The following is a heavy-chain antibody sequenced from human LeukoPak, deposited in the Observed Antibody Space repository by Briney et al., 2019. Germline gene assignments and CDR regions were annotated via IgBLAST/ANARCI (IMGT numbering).Heavy chain of an antibody. CDR2: ISGTGDST. V-gene: IGHV3-23*01. CDR1: GFTFNTYA. CDR3: AKDASGSYWYYFDY. D-gene: IGHD1-26*01. J-gene: IGHJ4*02. Sequence: GGSLRLSCAASGFTFNTYAMSWVRRAPGKGLEWVSGISGTGDSTYYADSVKGRFTISRDDSKNTLYLQMKSLTAEDTAVYYCAKDASGSYWYYFDYWGQGTLVTVSS.